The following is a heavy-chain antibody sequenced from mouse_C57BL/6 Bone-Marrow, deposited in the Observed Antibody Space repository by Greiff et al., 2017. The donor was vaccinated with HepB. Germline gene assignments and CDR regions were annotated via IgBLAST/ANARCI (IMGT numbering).Heavy chain of an antibody. Sequence: EVKVVESGGGLVQPGGSLKLSCAASGFTFSDYYMYWVRQTPEKRLGWVAYISNGGGSTYYPDTVKGRFTISRDNAKNTLYLQMSRLKSEDTAMYYCATRGRTGALDYWGQGTTLTVSS. CDR3: ATRGRTGALDY. CDR2: ISNGGGST. V-gene: IGHV5-12*01. J-gene: IGHJ2*01. D-gene: IGHD4-1*01. CDR1: GFTFSDYY.